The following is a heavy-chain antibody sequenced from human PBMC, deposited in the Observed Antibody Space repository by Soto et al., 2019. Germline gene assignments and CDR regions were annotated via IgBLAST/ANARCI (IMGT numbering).Heavy chain of an antibody. D-gene: IGHD3-16*01. CDR1: GFTFSDYY. CDR2: ISSRGDNI. Sequence: PGGSLRLSCAASGFTFSDYYMSWIRQAPGKGLEWISYISSRGDNIWYADSLRGRFTISRDNAKNSLYLQMNSLRAEDTAVYYCAGQYDPVPRSAFDIWGQGTMVTVSS. J-gene: IGHJ3*02. V-gene: IGHV3-11*01. CDR3: AGQYDPVPRSAFDI.